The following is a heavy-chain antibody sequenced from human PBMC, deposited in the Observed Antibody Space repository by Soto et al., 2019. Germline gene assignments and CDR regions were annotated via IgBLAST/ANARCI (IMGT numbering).Heavy chain of an antibody. CDR2: IYYRGST. J-gene: IGHJ4*02. Sequence: SETLSLTCTVSGDSISSSYWGWIRQPPGKGLEWIGYIYYRGSTNYNPSLRSRVTISVDKSKNQFSLNLISVTAADTAVYFCVKEGSGWSYLDHWGQGILVTVSS. D-gene: IGHD6-19*01. CDR1: GDSISSSY. CDR3: VKEGSGWSYLDH. V-gene: IGHV4-59*12.